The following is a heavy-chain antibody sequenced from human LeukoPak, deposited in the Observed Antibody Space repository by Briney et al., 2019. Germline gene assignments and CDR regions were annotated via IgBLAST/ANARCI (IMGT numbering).Heavy chain of an antibody. CDR3: ARSLDIVVVPAAIPHYYYYGMDV. Sequence: GGSLRLSCAASGFTFSSYSMNWVRQAPGKGLEWVSSISSSSSYIYYADSVKGRFTISRDSAKNSLYLQMNSLRAEDTAVYYCARSLDIVVVPAAIPHYYYYGMDVWGQGTTVTVSS. J-gene: IGHJ6*02. V-gene: IGHV3-21*01. D-gene: IGHD2-2*03. CDR2: ISSSSSYI. CDR1: GFTFSSYS.